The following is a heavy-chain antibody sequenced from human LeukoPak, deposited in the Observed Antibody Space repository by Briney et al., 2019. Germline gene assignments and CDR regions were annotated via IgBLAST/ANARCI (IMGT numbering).Heavy chain of an antibody. CDR2: IYYSGST. J-gene: IGHJ4*02. D-gene: IGHD1/OR15-1a*01. CDR1: GGSISNDY. Sequence: SETLSVTCTVSGGSISNDYWSWIRQPPGKGLEWIGYIYYSGSTNYNPSLQSRVTISVDASKNQFSLKLSSVTAAETAVYYCARGNKGTRRFDYWGQGTLVTVSS. CDR3: ARGNKGTRRFDY. V-gene: IGHV4-59*01.